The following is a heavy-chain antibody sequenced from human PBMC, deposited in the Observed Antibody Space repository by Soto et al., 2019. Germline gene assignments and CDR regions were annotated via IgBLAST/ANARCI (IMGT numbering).Heavy chain of an antibody. J-gene: IGHJ4*02. Sequence: QVQLVESGGGVVQPGRSLRLSCAASGFTVSSYAMHWVRQAPGKGLEWVAVISYDGSNKYYADSVKGRFTISRDNSKNTLYLQMNSLRAEYTAVYYCASDREGGWLVISHDFDYWGQGTLVTVSS. CDR3: ASDREGGWLVISHDFDY. V-gene: IGHV3-30-3*01. CDR1: GFTVSSYA. D-gene: IGHD6-19*01. CDR2: ISYDGSNK.